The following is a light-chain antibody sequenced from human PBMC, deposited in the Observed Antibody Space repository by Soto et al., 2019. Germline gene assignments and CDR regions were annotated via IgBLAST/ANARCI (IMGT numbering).Light chain of an antibody. J-gene: IGKJ1*01. Sequence: GLAQSPSTLSLSPGDRATLSCGASQSVSRSYLAWYQQKPGLAPRLIIYDASTRATGIPDRFSGSGSGTDFTLTISRLEPEDFATYYCQQSYSSPPTFGQGAKVAIK. V-gene: IGKV3D-20*01. CDR3: QQSYSSPPT. CDR2: DAS. CDR1: QSVSRSY.